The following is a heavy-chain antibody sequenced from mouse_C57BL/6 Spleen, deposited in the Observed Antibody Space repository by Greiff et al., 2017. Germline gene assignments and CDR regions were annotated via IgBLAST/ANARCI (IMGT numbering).Heavy chain of an antibody. CDR1: GYTFTSYW. CDR3: ARDPRVYYGSFDY. CDR2: IHPNSGST. D-gene: IGHD1-1*01. Sequence: QVQLQQPGAELVKPGASVKLSCKASGYTFTSYWMHWVKQRPGQGLEWIGMIHPNSGSTNYNEKFKSKATLTVDKSSSTAYMQLRSLTSEDSAVYYCARDPRVYYGSFDYWGQGTTLTVSS. J-gene: IGHJ2*01. V-gene: IGHV1-64*01.